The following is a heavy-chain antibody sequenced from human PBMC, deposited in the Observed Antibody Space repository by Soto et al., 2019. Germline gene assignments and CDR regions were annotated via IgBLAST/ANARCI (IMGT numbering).Heavy chain of an antibody. Sequence: EVQLVESGGGLVKPGGSLRLSCAASGFTFSSYSMNWVRQAPGKGLEWVSSISSSSSYIYYADSVKGRFTISRDNAKNSLYLQMNSLRAEDTAVYYCARARRIAAAGGYYYGMDVWGQGTTVTVSS. CDR2: ISSSSSYI. CDR3: ARARRIAAAGGYYYGMDV. CDR1: GFTFSSYS. J-gene: IGHJ6*02. V-gene: IGHV3-21*01. D-gene: IGHD6-13*01.